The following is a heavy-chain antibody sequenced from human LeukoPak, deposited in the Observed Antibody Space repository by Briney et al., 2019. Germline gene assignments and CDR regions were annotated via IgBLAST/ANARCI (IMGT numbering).Heavy chain of an antibody. Sequence: PSETLSLTCTVSGGSISSYYWSWIRQPPGKGLEWLGYIYYSGSTNYNPSLKSRVTISVDTSKNQFSLKLSSVTAADTAVYYCARAQGETYYYGSGSYVYYFDYWGQGTLVTVSS. J-gene: IGHJ4*02. D-gene: IGHD3-10*01. CDR2: IYYSGST. CDR1: GGSISSYY. V-gene: IGHV4-59*01. CDR3: ARAQGETYYYGSGSYVYYFDY.